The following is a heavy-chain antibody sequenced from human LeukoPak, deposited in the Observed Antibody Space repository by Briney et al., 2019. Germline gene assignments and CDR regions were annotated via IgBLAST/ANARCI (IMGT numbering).Heavy chain of an antibody. CDR3: ASRYYDFWSGYSAFDY. Sequence: PSETLSLTCTVSGGSISSSSYYWGWIRQPPGKGLEWIGSIYYSGSTYYNPSLKSRVTISVDTSKNQFSLKLSSVTAADTAVYYCASRYYDFWSGYSAFDYWGQGTLVTVSS. CDR1: GGSISSSSYY. V-gene: IGHV4-39*01. J-gene: IGHJ4*02. D-gene: IGHD3-3*01. CDR2: IYYSGST.